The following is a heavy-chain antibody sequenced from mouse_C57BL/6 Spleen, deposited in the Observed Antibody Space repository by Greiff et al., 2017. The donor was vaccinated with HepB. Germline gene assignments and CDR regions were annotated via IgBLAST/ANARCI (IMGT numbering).Heavy chain of an antibody. CDR1: VYSIPTGYS. CDR3: ERDGDHRNIHPSPFAY. CDR2: ISYDGSN. D-gene: IGHD1-3*01. V-gene: IGHV3-6*01. J-gene: IGHJ3*01. Sequence: VQLLESVPCRVNPSPSLSLPCSVRVYSIPTGYSCTWIRQFPGNKLEWMGYISYDGSNNYNPSLKNRISITRDPSKNQFFLKLNSVTTEDTATYFCERDGDHRNIHPSPFAYWGERAPVTNSA.